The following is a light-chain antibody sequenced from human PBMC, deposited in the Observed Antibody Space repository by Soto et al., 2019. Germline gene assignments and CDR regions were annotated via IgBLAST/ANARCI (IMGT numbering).Light chain of an antibody. J-gene: IGKJ4*01. Sequence: PGARVTLSCRASQSVSGSYLTWYQQKPGQAPRLLIYGASTRATSIPARFSGSGSGTDFTLTISSLQPEDFAVYYCQQDYNLLTFGGGTKVEIK. CDR1: QSVSGSY. CDR2: GAS. V-gene: IGKV3D-7*01. CDR3: QQDYNLLT.